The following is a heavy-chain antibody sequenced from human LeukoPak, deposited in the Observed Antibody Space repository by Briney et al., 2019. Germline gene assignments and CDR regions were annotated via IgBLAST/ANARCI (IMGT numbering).Heavy chain of an antibody. CDR3: ASWGPYSSGWYGDY. D-gene: IGHD6-19*01. CDR1: GYTFTNYG. V-gene: IGHV1-18*01. CDR2: ISVYNGNT. Sequence: ASVKVSCKASGYTFTNYGIIWVRQAPGQGREWMGWISVYNGNTNYAQKVQGRVTMTTDTSTTTVYMELRNLRSDDTAVYYCASWGPYSSGWYGDYWGQGTLVTVSS. J-gene: IGHJ4*02.